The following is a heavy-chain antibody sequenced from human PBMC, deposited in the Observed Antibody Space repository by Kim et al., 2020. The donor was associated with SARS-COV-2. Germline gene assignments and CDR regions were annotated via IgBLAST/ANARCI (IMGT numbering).Heavy chain of an antibody. D-gene: IGHD2-2*01. CDR3: ARLCTTTASHWVDYFD. J-gene: IGHJ4*01. Sequence: SETLSLTCTVSGGSISSNSYYWAWVRQPPGKGLEWIGSIYYSGSTYYNPSLESRVTTSLDTSKKQFSLQLTSVTAADTAVYYCARLCTTTASHWVDYFD. CDR2: IYYSGST. V-gene: IGHV4-39*01. CDR1: GGSISSNSYY.